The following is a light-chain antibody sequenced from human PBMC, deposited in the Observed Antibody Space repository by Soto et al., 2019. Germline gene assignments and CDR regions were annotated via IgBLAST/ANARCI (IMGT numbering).Light chain of an antibody. J-gene: IGLJ2*01. V-gene: IGLV1-47*01. CDR1: SSNIGSNY. CDR3: AGWDDSVSGVV. Sequence: QSVLTQPPSASGTPGQRVTFSCSGSSSNIGSNYVYWYQQLPGTAPKLLIYRNNLRPSGVPDRFSGSKSGTSASLAISGLRSEDEADYYCAGWDDSVSGVVFGGGTKVTVL. CDR2: RNN.